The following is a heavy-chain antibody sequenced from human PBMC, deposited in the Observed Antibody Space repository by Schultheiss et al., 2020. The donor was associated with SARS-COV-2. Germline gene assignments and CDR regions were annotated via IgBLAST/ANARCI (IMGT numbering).Heavy chain of an antibody. CDR3: AKDLGYCSSTSCYTIDY. CDR2: ISSSGSYT. J-gene: IGHJ4*02. D-gene: IGHD2-2*02. CDR1: GFTFSSYS. V-gene: IGHV3-21*04. Sequence: GESLKISCAASGFTFSSYSMNWVRQAPGKGLEWVSSISSSGSYTNYADSVRGRFTISRDNAKKSLYLQMNSLRVEDTAVYYCAKDLGYCSSTSCYTIDYWGQGTLVTVSS.